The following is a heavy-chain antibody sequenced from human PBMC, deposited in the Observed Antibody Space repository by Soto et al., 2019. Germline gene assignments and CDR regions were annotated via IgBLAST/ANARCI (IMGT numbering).Heavy chain of an antibody. CDR2: INAGNGNT. V-gene: IGHV1-3*01. Sequence: ASAKVSCKASGYTFTSYAMHWVRQAPGQRLEWMGWINAGNGNTKYSQKFQGRVTITRDTSASTAYMELSSLRSEDTAVYYCAREGQWLVLLYYYGMDVWGQGTTVTVSS. CDR3: AREGQWLVLLYYYGMDV. CDR1: GYTFTSYA. J-gene: IGHJ6*02. D-gene: IGHD6-19*01.